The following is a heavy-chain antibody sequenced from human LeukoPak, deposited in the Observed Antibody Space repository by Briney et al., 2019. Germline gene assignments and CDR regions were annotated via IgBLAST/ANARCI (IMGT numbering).Heavy chain of an antibody. CDR1: GGSISSSSYY. J-gene: IGHJ6*03. Sequence: SETLSLTCTVSGGSISSSSYYWGWIRQPPGKGLEWIGSIYYSGSTYYNPSLKSRVTISVDTSKNQFSLKLSSVTAADTAVYYSARRFKESVFYYYYMDVWGKGTTVTVSS. V-gene: IGHV4-39*01. CDR2: IYYSGST. D-gene: IGHD3-10*01. CDR3: ARRFKESVFYYYYMDV.